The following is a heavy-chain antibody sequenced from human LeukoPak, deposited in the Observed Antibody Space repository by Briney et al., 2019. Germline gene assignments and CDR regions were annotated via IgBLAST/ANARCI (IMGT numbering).Heavy chain of an antibody. Sequence: PSGTLSLTCAVSGGSISSSNWWSWVRQPPGKGLEWIGEIYHSGSTNYNPSLKSRVTISVDKSKNQFSLKLSSVTAADTAVYYRARVGRAYGYYYYYYMDVWGKGTTVTVSS. CDR2: IYHSGST. CDR1: GGSISSSNW. J-gene: IGHJ6*03. V-gene: IGHV4-4*02. CDR3: ARVGRAYGYYYYYYMDV. D-gene: IGHD3/OR15-3a*01.